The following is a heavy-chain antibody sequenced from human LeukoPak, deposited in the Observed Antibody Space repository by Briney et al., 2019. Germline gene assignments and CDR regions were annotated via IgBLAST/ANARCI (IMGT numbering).Heavy chain of an antibody. V-gene: IGHV4-59*08. J-gene: IGHJ4*02. CDR2: IYYSGST. Sequence: PSETLSLTCTVSGASMSDYYWSWIRQPPGKGLEWIGYIYYSGSTNYNPSLKSRVTISVDTSKNQFSLKLSSVTAADTAVYYCASSLGYSYGYPPDYWGQGTLVTVSS. CDR3: ASSLGYSYGYPPDY. D-gene: IGHD5-18*01. CDR1: GASMSDYY.